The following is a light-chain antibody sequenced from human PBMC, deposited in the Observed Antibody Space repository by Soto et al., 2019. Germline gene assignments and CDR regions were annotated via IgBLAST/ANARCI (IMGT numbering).Light chain of an antibody. CDR2: EVS. CDR1: SSDVGNYNL. CDR3: CSYAGSSTLDV. V-gene: IGLV2-23*02. J-gene: IGLJ1*01. Sequence: QSALTQPASMSGSPGQSITISCTGTSSDVGNYNLVSWYQQRPGKAPKLIIYEVSKRPSGVSNRFSGSKSGNTASLTISGLQAEDEADYYCCSYAGSSTLDVFGTGTKVTVL.